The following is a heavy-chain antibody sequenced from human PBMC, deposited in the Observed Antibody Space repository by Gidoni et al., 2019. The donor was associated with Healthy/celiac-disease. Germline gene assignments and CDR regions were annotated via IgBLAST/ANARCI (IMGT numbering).Heavy chain of an antibody. V-gene: IGHV6-1*01. CDR2: TCYRSKGYN. CDR3: AREGGNYYDSSGYTDFDY. Sequence: QVQLQQSGPGLAKPTQTLSLTCAISVDSVSSNSPAWNWNKQSPSRGLEWLGRTCYRSKGYNDYAVSVRSRITISPGTSKNQFSLQLNSVNPEDTAVYYCAREGGNYYDSSGYTDFDYWGQGTLVTVSS. CDR1: VDSVSSNSPA. J-gene: IGHJ4*02. D-gene: IGHD3-22*01.